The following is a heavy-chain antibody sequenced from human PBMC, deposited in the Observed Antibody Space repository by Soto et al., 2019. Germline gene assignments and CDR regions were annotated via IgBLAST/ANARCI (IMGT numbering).Heavy chain of an antibody. D-gene: IGHD4-17*01. J-gene: IGHJ4*02. CDR1: GGSISSGGYS. Sequence: PSETLSLTCAVSGGSISSGGYSWSWIRRPPGKGLEWIGYIYHSGSTYYNPSLKSRVTISVDRSKNQFSLKLSSVTAADTAVYYCARSYGDSYWGQGTLVTVSS. CDR3: ARSYGDSY. V-gene: IGHV4-30-2*01. CDR2: IYHSGST.